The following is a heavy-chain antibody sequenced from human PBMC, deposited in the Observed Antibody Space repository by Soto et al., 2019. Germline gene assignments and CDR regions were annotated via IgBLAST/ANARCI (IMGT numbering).Heavy chain of an antibody. Sequence: QVQLVESGGGGVQPGGSLGLPGAAPGSPSRTIALTWSPRAQGKGLGGVAVISYDGSNKYYADPVKGRFTISRDNSKNTLYLQMNSLRAEDTAVYYCASAGHYCSGGSCYSYYYYGMDVWGQGTTVTVSS. V-gene: IGHV3-30*03. CDR3: ASAGHYCSGGSCYSYYYYGMDV. CDR2: ISYDGSNK. D-gene: IGHD2-15*01. CDR1: GSPSRTIA. J-gene: IGHJ6*02.